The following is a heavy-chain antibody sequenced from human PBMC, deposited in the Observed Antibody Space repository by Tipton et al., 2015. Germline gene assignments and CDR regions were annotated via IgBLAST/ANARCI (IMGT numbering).Heavy chain of an antibody. D-gene: IGHD4-17*01. Sequence: TMSLTCSVSGGSVTSNNYFWSWIRQPPGKGLEWIGYIFHSGSTSYNPTLKSRGTVSVDTSKNQFSLKLTSLTAADTAVYYCATRIYGVYSIDVWGQGTSVTVSS. V-gene: IGHV4-61*01. J-gene: IGHJ6*02. CDR3: ATRIYGVYSIDV. CDR1: GGSVTSNNYF. CDR2: IFHSGST.